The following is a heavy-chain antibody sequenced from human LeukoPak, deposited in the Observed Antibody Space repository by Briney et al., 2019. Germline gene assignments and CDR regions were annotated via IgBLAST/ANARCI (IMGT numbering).Heavy chain of an antibody. J-gene: IGHJ4*02. D-gene: IGHD5-18*01. CDR3: ARVDTAMVTSFDY. CDR1: GFTFSSYN. V-gene: IGHV3-21*01. CDR2: ISNSSTYI. Sequence: GGSLRLSCAASGFTFSSYNMNWVRQAPGKGLEWVSSISNSSTYIYYADSVKGRFTISRDNAKNSLYLQMNSLRAEDTAVYYCARVDTAMVTSFDYWGQGTLATVSS.